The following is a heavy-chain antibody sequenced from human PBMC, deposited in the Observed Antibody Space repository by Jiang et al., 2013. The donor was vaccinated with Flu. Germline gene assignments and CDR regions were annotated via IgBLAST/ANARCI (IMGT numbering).Heavy chain of an antibody. V-gene: IGHV1-18*01. D-gene: IGHD3-22*01. CDR1: GYTFTSYG. Sequence: SVKVSCKASGYTFTSYGISWVRQAPGQGLEWMGWISAYNGNTNYAQKLQGRVTMTTDTSTSTAYMELRSLRSDDTAVYYCARGQYYYDSSGYPFFDYWGQGTLVTVSS. J-gene: IGHJ4*02. CDR3: ARGQYYYDSSGYPFFDY. CDR2: ISAYNGNT.